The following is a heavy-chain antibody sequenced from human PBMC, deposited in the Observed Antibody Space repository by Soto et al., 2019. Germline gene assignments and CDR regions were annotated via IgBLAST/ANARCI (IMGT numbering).Heavy chain of an antibody. CDR3: ARATGTLRSRNCDY. J-gene: IGHJ4*02. CDR1: GGSISTVGHY. D-gene: IGHD1-1*01. Sequence: PSETLSLTCSVSGGSISTVGHYWTWIRPPPGQDLEWIGSIYHTGSTDYSKYLRSRLTMSVDTYKSQFSLRLSSVTAADTAVYYWARATGTLRSRNCDYWGQGSLVTVSS. CDR2: IYHTGST. V-gene: IGHV4-31*03.